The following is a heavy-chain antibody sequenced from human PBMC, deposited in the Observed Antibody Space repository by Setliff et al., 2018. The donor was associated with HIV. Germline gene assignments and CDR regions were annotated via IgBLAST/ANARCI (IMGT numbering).Heavy chain of an antibody. Sequence: SETLSLTCAVSGDSINRGYYWAWIRQPPGKGPEWIGSIYKSGSTYHNPSLKSRVTISVNLSKNHFALKLTSVTAAATAVYYCARQHPFLEWLPLPFDQWGQGTLVTVSS. V-gene: IGHV4-38-2*01. J-gene: IGHJ4*02. CDR3: ARQHPFLEWLPLPFDQ. CDR1: GDSINRGYY. CDR2: IYKSGST. D-gene: IGHD3-3*01.